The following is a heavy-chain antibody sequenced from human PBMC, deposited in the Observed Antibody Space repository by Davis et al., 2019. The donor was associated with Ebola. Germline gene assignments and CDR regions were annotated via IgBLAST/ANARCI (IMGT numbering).Heavy chain of an antibody. CDR2: ISSSSSYI. J-gene: IGHJ4*02. CDR1: GFTFSSYS. CDR3: ARDRRFGESPYFFDF. Sequence: GESLKISCAASGFTFSSYSMNWVRQAPGKGLEWVSSISSSSSYIYYADSVKGRFTISRDNTENSLFLQMRSLRAEDTAVYFCARDRRFGESPYFFDFWGLGTLVSVSS. V-gene: IGHV3-21*01. D-gene: IGHD3-10*01.